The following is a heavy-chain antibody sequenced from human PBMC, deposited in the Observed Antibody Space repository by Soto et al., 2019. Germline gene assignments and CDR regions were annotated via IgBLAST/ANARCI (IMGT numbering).Heavy chain of an antibody. D-gene: IGHD3-10*01. Sequence: PSETLSLTCSVSGDSVTSCSYYWSWIRQPPGKGLEWIGYIYYSGNTNYNPSLEIRLTISVDTSTNQFSLKLSSVTAADTAVYYCARDVSIRSVGCGDPQVGHYGMDVWGKGTTVTVSS. J-gene: IGHJ6*04. CDR2: IYYSGNT. V-gene: IGHV4-61*01. CDR3: ARDVSIRSVGCGDPQVGHYGMDV. CDR1: GDSVTSCSYY.